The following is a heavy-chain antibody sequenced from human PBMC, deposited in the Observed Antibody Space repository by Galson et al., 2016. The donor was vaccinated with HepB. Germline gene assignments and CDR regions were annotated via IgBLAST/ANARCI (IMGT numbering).Heavy chain of an antibody. CDR2: IHYSGSS. D-gene: IGHD3-16*01. CDR1: DDSISNYY. V-gene: IGHV4-59*01. CDR3: ARWGTYSEKHAFDI. Sequence: SETLSLTCTVSDDSISNYYWNWIRQPPGKGLEWIGYIHYSGSSKCNPPLKSRVTMSVDTSKNQFSLRLSSVTAADTAGYYCARWGTYSEKHAFDIWGQGTMVTVSS. J-gene: IGHJ3*02.